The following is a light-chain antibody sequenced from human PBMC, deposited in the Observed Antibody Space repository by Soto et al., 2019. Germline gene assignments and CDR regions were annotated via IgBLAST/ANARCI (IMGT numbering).Light chain of an antibody. J-gene: IGKJ5*01. Sequence: EIVLTQSPATLSLSPGEGATLSCRASQSVNTYLAWYQQKPGQAPRLLIYDASDRATGIPARFSGSGSGTDFTLTISSLEPEDFAVYYCQQRSAWPITFGQGTRLEIK. CDR3: QQRSAWPIT. V-gene: IGKV3-11*01. CDR1: QSVNTY. CDR2: DAS.